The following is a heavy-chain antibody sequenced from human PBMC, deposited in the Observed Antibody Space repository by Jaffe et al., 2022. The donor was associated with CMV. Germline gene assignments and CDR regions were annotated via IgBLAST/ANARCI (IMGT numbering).Heavy chain of an antibody. D-gene: IGHD6-6*01. CDR2: ISGSTTRI. CDR1: GFTFSTYA. Sequence: EVQLVESGGGLVQPGGSLRLSCAASGFTFSTYAMNWVRQAPGKGLEWISYISGSTTRIDYADSVKGRFTISRDNAGNSLYLQMNSLRDEDTAVYYCARDPSRGSSLSRNLDFWGQGTLVTVSS. V-gene: IGHV3-48*02. J-gene: IGHJ4*02. CDR3: ARDPSRGSSLSRNLDF.